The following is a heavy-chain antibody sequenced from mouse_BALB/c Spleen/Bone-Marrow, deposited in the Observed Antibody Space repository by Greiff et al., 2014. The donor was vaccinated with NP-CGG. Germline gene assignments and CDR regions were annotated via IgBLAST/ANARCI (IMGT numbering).Heavy chain of an antibody. CDR1: GYSITSGYS. Sequence: VQLKQSGPDLVKPSQSLSLTCTVTGYSITSGYSWHWIRQFPGNKLEWMGYIHYSGRTNYNPSPKSRISITRDTSKNQFFLQLNSVTTEDTATYYCTRDDYDVMDYWGQGTSVTVSS. V-gene: IGHV3-1*02. CDR2: IHYSGRT. J-gene: IGHJ4*01. CDR3: TRDDYDVMDY.